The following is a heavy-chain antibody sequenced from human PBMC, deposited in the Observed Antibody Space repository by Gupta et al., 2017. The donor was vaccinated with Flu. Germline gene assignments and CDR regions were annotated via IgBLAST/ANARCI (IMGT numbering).Heavy chain of an antibody. D-gene: IGHD3-10*01. J-gene: IGHJ4*02. Sequence: EVQLVESGGGLVQPGGYLRLSCAASGFPFSDHYMDWVRQAPGKGLEWVGRTRNKANSYTTEYAASVKGRFTISRDDSKNSLYLQMNSLRTEDTAVYYCASSKEMVRGAWDYWGQGTLVTVSS. CDR3: ASSKEMVRGAWDY. V-gene: IGHV3-72*01. CDR2: TRNKANSYTT. CDR1: GFPFSDHY.